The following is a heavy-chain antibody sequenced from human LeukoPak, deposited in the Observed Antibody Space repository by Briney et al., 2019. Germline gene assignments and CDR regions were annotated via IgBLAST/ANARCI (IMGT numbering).Heavy chain of an antibody. V-gene: IGHV3-7*01. CDR1: GFTFSSYA. CDR3: ARDIARFGELSG. J-gene: IGHJ4*02. Sequence: QPGGSLRLSCAASGFTFSSYAMSWVRQAPGKGREWVANIRQDGSEKYYVDSVKGRFTISRDNAKNSLYLQMNSLRAEDTAVYYCARDIARFGELSGWGQGTLVTVSS. CDR2: IRQDGSEK. D-gene: IGHD3-10*01.